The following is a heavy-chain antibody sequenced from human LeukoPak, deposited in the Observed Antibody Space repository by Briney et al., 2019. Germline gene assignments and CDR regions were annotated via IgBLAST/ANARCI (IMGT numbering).Heavy chain of an antibody. CDR3: AKLGSSGYTHFDY. V-gene: IGHV3-9*01. Sequence: GRSLRLSCAASGFTFDDYAMHWVRQAPGKGLEWVSGISWNSDSIGYADSVKGRFTISRDNAKNSLYLQMNSLRAEDTALYYCAKLGSSGYTHFDYWGQGTLVTVSS. CDR1: GFTFDDYA. J-gene: IGHJ4*02. D-gene: IGHD3-3*01. CDR2: ISWNSDSI.